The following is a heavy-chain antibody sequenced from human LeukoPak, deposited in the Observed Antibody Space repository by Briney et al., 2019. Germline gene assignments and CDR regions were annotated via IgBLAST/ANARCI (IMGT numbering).Heavy chain of an antibody. J-gene: IGHJ4*02. CDR2: IYYSGST. V-gene: IGHV4-39*01. D-gene: IGHD2-15*01. Sequence: PSETLSLTRTVSGGSISSGSYYWGWIRQPPGEGLEWIGSIYYSGSTYYNPSLKSRVTISVDTSKNQFSLKLSSVTAADSAVYYCASRYCSGGSCYSTIGYWGQGTLVTVSS. CDR1: GGSISSGSYY. CDR3: ASRYCSGGSCYSTIGY.